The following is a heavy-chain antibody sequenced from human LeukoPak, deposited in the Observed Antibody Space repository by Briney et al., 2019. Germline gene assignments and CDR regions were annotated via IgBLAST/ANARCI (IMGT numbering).Heavy chain of an antibody. Sequence: SETLYLTCAVYGGSFSGYYWSWIRQPPGKGLEWIGEINHSGSTNYNPSLKSRVTISVDTSKNQFSLKLSSVTAADTAVYYCATLSRYCSSTSCYTDFDYWGQGTLVTVSS. J-gene: IGHJ4*02. CDR1: GGSFSGYY. V-gene: IGHV4-34*01. D-gene: IGHD2-2*02. CDR3: ATLSRYCSSTSCYTDFDY. CDR2: INHSGST.